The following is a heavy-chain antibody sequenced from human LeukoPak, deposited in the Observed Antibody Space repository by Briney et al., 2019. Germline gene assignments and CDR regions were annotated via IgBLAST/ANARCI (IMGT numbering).Heavy chain of an antibody. CDR1: GGSSSGYY. V-gene: IGHV4-34*01. D-gene: IGHD3-10*01. J-gene: IGHJ4*02. CDR3: ARRGFGSRTFDY. CDR2: INHSGST. Sequence: SETLSLTCAVYGGSSSGYYWSWIRQPPGKGLEWIGEINHSGSTNYNPSLKSRVTISVDTSKNQFSLKLSSVTAADTAVYYCARRGFGSRTFDYWGQGTLVTVSS.